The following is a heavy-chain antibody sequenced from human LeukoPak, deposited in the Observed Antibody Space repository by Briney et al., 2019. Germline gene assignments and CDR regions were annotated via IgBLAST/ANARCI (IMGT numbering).Heavy chain of an antibody. CDR2: IWDGGSSK. J-gene: IGHJ6*03. CDR3: VRDRDYSAGFPYYYMDV. V-gene: IGHV3-33*01. D-gene: IGHD4-11*01. Sequence: GRSLRLSCAASGLTFSSFGMHWVRQAPGKGLEWVALIWDGGSSKNYADSVKGRFTISRDNSKNTLYLQTDSLRVDDTAVYYCVRDRDYSAGFPYYYMDVWGTGTTVTVSS. CDR1: GLTFSSFG.